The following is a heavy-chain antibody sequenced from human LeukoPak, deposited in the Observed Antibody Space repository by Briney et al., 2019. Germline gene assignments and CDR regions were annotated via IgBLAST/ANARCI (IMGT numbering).Heavy chain of an antibody. CDR1: GGSISSYY. V-gene: IGHV4-59*01. Sequence: PSETLSLTCTVSGGSISSYYWSWLRQPPGKGLEWIGYIYYSGSTNYNRSLKSRVTISVDTSKNQFSLKLSSVTAADTAVYYCARLYSSIDYWGQGTLVTVSS. J-gene: IGHJ4*02. CDR3: ARLYSSIDY. D-gene: IGHD6-19*01. CDR2: IYYSGST.